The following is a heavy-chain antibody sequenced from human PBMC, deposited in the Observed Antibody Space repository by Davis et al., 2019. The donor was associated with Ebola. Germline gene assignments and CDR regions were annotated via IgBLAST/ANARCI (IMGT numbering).Heavy chain of an antibody. D-gene: IGHD1-14*01. J-gene: IGHJ4*02. CDR2: FDPEHGGA. V-gene: IGHV1-24*01. CDR3: TIGGTTGGFDY. Sequence: AASVKVSCKVSEYTLAELSIHWVRQVPGKGLEWMGSFDPEHGGAIYSQKFQGRVTMIDDTSTDTAYMELSSLRSEDTAVYYCTIGGTTGGFDYWGQGTLVTASS. CDR1: EYTLAELS.